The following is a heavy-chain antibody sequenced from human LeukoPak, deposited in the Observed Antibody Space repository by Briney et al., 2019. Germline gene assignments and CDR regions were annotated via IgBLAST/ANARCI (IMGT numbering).Heavy chain of an antibody. CDR2: IYHSGST. CDR1: GYSITSGYY. J-gene: IGHJ5*02. D-gene: IGHD3-10*01. CDR3: ARELLWFGELSEWFDP. Sequence: SETLSLTCTVSGYSITSGYYWGWIRQPPGKGLEWIGSIYHSGSTFYNPSLKSRVTISVDPSKNQFSLKVSSVTAADTAVYYCARELLWFGELSEWFDPWGQGTLVTVSS. V-gene: IGHV4-38-2*02.